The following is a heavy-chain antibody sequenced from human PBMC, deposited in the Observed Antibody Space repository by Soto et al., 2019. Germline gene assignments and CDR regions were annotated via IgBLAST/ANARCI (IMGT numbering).Heavy chain of an antibody. D-gene: IGHD3-10*01. Sequence: EVQLVESGGGLVKPGGSLRLSCAASGFTFSNAWMSWVRQAPGKGLEWVGRIKSKTDGGTTDYAAPVKGRFTISRDNSKNTLHLQMNSLRAEDTAVYYCAKLPLSGSTGMDVWGQGTTVTVSS. V-gene: IGHV3-15*01. CDR3: AKLPLSGSTGMDV. CDR2: IKSKTDGGTT. J-gene: IGHJ6*02. CDR1: GFTFSNAW.